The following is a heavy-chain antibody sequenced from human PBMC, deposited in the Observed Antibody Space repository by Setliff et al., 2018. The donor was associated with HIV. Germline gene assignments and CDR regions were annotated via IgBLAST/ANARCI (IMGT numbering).Heavy chain of an antibody. CDR2: MSPINGNV. CDR1: GYTITSYH. D-gene: IGHD6-13*01. V-gene: IGHV1-8*02. J-gene: IGHJ4*02. CDR3: ARDYSSYWYYLDS. Sequence: ASVKVSCKASGYTITSYHINWVRQAAGQGLEWMGWMSPINGNVGYVPKFRGRVTMTRNTSIGTAYMELSSLTSEDTAVYYCARDYSSYWYYLDSWGQGSLVTVSS.